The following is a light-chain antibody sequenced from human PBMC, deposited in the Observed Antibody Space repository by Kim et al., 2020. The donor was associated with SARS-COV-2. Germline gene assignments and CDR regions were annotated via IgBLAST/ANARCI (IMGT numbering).Light chain of an antibody. Sequence: PVQTGTISCSGSSSNIGSNTVNWYQQLPGTAPKLLIYSNNQRPSGVPDRFSGSKSGTSASLAISGLQSEDEADYYCAAWDDSLKGVFGGGNKLTVL. J-gene: IGLJ3*02. CDR1: SSNIGSNT. V-gene: IGLV1-44*01. CDR2: SNN. CDR3: AAWDDSLKGV.